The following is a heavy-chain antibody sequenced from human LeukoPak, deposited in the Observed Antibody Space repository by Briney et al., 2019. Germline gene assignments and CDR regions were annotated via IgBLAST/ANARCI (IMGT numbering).Heavy chain of an antibody. CDR2: INSDGSST. J-gene: IGHJ6*02. Sequence: GGSLRLSCAASGFTFSSYWMHWVRQAPGKGLVWVSRINSDGSSTSYADSVKGRFTISRDNAKNTLYLQMNSLRAEDTAVYYCARRYDFWSGYYGMDVWGQGTTVTVS. CDR3: ARRYDFWSGYYGMDV. CDR1: GFTFSSYW. V-gene: IGHV3-74*01. D-gene: IGHD3-3*01.